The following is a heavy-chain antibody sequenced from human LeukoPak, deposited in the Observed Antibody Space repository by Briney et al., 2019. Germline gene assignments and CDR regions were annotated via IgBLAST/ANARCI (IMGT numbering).Heavy chain of an antibody. V-gene: IGHV3-48*01. CDR1: GFTFSSYS. CDR2: ISSSSSTV. D-gene: IGHD3-10*01. Sequence: TGGSLRLSCAASGFTFSSYSMTWVRQAPGKGLEWVSYISSSSSTVYYADSVKGRFTISRDNAKNSLYLQMNSLRAEDTAVYYCGSTGDYYGSGSYYKDYYYGMDVWGQGTTVTVSS. J-gene: IGHJ6*02. CDR3: GSTGDYYGSGSYYKDYYYGMDV.